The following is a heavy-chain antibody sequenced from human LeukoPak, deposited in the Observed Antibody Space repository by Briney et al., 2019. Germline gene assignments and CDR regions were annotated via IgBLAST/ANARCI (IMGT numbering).Heavy chain of an antibody. V-gene: IGHV3-23*01. CDR2: ISASGGTT. D-gene: IGHD3-22*01. Sequence: GGSLRLSCAASGFTFSSCAMSWVRQAPGKGLEWVSGISASGGTTYYADSVKGRFTISRDNSKNTLVLQLNSLRAEDTAVYYCAKDPTDFDSSGQTYFDYWGQGTLVTVSS. J-gene: IGHJ4*02. CDR3: AKDPTDFDSSGQTYFDY. CDR1: GFTFSSCA.